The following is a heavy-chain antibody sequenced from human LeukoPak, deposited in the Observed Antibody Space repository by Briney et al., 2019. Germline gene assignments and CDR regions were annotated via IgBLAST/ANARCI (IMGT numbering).Heavy chain of an antibody. D-gene: IGHD6-19*01. V-gene: IGHV1-18*01. CDR2: TSAYNGDT. J-gene: IGHJ4*02. CDR3: ARDPSNTSGWYAWADY. Sequence: ASVKVSCKASGFTFTRYGISWVRQAPGQGLEWMAWTSAYNGDTKYAQKFQGRLTMTTDTSTSPAYMELRSLRSDDTAVYYCARDPSNTSGWYAWADYWGQGTLVTVSS. CDR1: GFTFTRYG.